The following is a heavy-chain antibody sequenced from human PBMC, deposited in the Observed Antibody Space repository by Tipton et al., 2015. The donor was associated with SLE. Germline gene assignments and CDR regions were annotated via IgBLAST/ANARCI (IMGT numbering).Heavy chain of an antibody. Sequence: TLSLTCTVSGGSISSHFWSWIRQPPGKGLEWIGYIYYSGSTTYNPSLKSRVTISVDTPKNQFSLKLSSVTAADTAVYYCVRHQSGTMESVWGQGTLVIVSS. CDR1: GGSISSHF. V-gene: IGHV4-59*11. D-gene: IGHD1-7*01. CDR3: VRHQSGTMESV. J-gene: IGHJ4*02. CDR2: IYYSGST.